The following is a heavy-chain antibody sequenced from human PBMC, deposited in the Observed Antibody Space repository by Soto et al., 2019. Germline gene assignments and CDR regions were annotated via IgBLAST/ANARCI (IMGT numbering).Heavy chain of an antibody. V-gene: IGHV1-69*01. CDR1: GGTFSSYA. J-gene: IGHJ5*02. D-gene: IGHD3-3*01. CDR3: ARIRREWLLEDP. CDR2: IIPIFGTA. Sequence: QVQLVQSGAEVKKPGSSVKVSCRASGGTFSSYAISWVRQAPGQGLEWRGGIIPIFGTANYAQKFQGRVTITADESTSTADMELSSLRSEDTAVYYGARIRREWLLEDPWGQGTLVTVSS.